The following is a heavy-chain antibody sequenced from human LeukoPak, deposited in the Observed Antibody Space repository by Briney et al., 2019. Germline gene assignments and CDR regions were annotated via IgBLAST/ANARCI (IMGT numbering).Heavy chain of an antibody. J-gene: IGHJ5*02. CDR3: ARDPEPAYCGGDCYRTNWFDP. CDR2: IIPIFGTA. Sequence: ASVKVSCKASGGXFSSYAISWVRQAPGQGLEWMGGIIPIFGTANYAQKFQGRVTITADESTSTAYMELSSLRSEDTAVYYCARDPEPAYCGGDCYRTNWFDPWGQGTLVAVSS. D-gene: IGHD2-21*02. V-gene: IGHV1-69*13. CDR1: GGXFSSYA.